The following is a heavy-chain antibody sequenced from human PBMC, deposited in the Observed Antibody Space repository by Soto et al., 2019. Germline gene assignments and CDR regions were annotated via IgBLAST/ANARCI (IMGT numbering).Heavy chain of an antibody. CDR2: ISYDGSNK. D-gene: IGHD3-3*01. J-gene: IGHJ4*02. Sequence: GGSLRLSCAASGFTFSSYAMHWVRQAPGKGLEWVAVISYDGSNKYYADSVKGRFTISRDNSKNTLYLQMSSLRAEDTAVYYCARDLAIFGVSHSDFDYWGQGTLVTVSS. CDR1: GFTFSSYA. V-gene: IGHV3-30-3*01. CDR3: ARDLAIFGVSHSDFDY.